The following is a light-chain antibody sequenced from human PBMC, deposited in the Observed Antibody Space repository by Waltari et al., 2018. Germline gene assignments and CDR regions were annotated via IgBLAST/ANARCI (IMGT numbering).Light chain of an antibody. J-gene: IGKJ2*01. CDR3: QQYYSTPYT. V-gene: IGKV4-1*01. CDR2: WAS. Sequence: DFVMTQSPHSLAVSLGERATINCKSSQSILYRSNNQNYLAWYQQKPGQPPERLIYWASVRESGVPGRFSGSGSGTDFTLTISSLQAEDVAVYYCQQYYSTPYTFGQGTKLEI. CDR1: QSILYRSNNQNY.